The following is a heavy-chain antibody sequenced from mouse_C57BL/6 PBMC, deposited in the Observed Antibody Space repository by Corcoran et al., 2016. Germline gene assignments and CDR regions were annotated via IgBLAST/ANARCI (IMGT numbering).Heavy chain of an antibody. CDR2: ISYDGSN. CDR3: ARVFITTVVDYFDY. V-gene: IGHV3-6*01. D-gene: IGHD1-1*01. Sequence: DVQLQESGPGLVKPSQSLSLTCSVTGYSITSGYYWNWIRQFPGNKLEWMGYISYDGSNNYNPSLKNRISITRDTSKNQFFLKLNSVTTEDTATYYCARVFITTVVDYFDYWGQGTTLTVSS. CDR1: GYSITSGYY. J-gene: IGHJ2*01.